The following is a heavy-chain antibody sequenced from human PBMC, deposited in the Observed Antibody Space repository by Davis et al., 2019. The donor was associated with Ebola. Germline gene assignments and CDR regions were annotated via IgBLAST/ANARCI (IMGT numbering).Heavy chain of an antibody. CDR3: ARESQRYFDWFPASN. CDR2: INSDGSST. V-gene: IGHV3-74*01. CDR1: GFTFSSYW. D-gene: IGHD3-9*01. J-gene: IGHJ4*02. Sequence: GESLKISCAASGFTFSSYWMHWVRQAPGKGLVWVSRINSDGSSTSYADSVKGRFTISRDNAKNTLYLQMNSLRAEDTAVYYCARESQRYFDWFPASNWGQGTLVTVSS.